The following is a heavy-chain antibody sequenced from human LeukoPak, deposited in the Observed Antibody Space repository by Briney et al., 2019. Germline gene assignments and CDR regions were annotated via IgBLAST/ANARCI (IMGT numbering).Heavy chain of an antibody. CDR2: ISYDGSNK. D-gene: IGHD6-6*01. V-gene: IGHV3-30*04. J-gene: IGHJ4*02. Sequence: GGSLRLSCAASGFTFSSYAMHWVRQAPGKGLEWVAVISYDGSNKYYADSVKGRFTISRDNSKNTLYLQMNSLRAEDTAVYYCARTEYSSSWNYFDYWGQGTLVTVSS. CDR1: GFTFSSYA. CDR3: ARTEYSSSWNYFDY.